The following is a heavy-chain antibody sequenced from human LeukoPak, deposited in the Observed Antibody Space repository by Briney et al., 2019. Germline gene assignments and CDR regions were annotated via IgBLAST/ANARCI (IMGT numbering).Heavy chain of an antibody. V-gene: IGHV4-61*02. CDR2: IHSSGST. CDR1: GGSISSGSYY. Sequence: SETLSLTCTVSGGSISSGSYYWSCIRQPAGKGLEWIGRIHSSGSTNYNPSLKSRVTISLDTSKNQFSLKLSSVTAADTAVYYCAKETLGGPSGQGTQVTVSS. J-gene: IGHJ5*02. CDR3: AKETLGGP. D-gene: IGHD3-16*01.